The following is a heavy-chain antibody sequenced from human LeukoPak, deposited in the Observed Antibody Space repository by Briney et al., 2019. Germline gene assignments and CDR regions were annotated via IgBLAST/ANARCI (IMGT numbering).Heavy chain of an antibody. CDR1: GYTFTAYY. Sequence: ASVKVSCKASGYTFTAYYIHWVRLAPGQGLEWMGWINPNSGGTNYAQKFQGRVTLTRDTSITTAYMELNRLRSDDTAVYYCAKARGLYCSSTSCYDCDVWGKGTTVTVSS. J-gene: IGHJ6*04. V-gene: IGHV1-2*02. CDR3: AKARGLYCSSTSCYDCDV. CDR2: INPNSGGT. D-gene: IGHD2-2*01.